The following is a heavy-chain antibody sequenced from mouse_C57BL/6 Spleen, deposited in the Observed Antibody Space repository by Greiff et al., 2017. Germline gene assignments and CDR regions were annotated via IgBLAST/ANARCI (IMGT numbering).Heavy chain of an antibody. J-gene: IGHJ2*01. Sequence: LMESGGDLVKPGGSLKLSCAASGFTFSSYGMSWVRQTPDKRLEWVATISSGGSYTYYPDSVKGRFTISRDNAKNTLYLQMSSLKSEDTAMYYCARHPSGTGYFDYWGQGTTLTVSS. CDR1: GFTFSSYG. D-gene: IGHD4-1*01. CDR3: ARHPSGTGYFDY. CDR2: ISSGGSYT. V-gene: IGHV5-6*01.